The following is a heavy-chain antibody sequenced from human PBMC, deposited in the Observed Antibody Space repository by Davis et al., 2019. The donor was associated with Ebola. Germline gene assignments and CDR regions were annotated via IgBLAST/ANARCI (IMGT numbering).Heavy chain of an antibody. D-gene: IGHD2-2*01. J-gene: IGHJ4*02. CDR3: ARSSYQPDY. CDR1: GFTFRSYW. V-gene: IGHV3-7*01. CDR2: IKEDGSEK. Sequence: PGGSLRLSCAASGFTFRSYWMSWVRQAPGKGLEWVAKIKEDGSEKLEVDSVKGRFTISRDNAKDSLYLQMNGLRAEDTAVYYCARSSYQPDYWGQGTLVTVSS.